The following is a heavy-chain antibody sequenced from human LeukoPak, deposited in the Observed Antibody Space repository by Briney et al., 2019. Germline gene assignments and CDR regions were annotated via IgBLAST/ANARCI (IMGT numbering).Heavy chain of an antibody. CDR1: GFTVSSNY. CDR3: ARDVRGPIVVGRGYYYGMDV. CDR2: IYSGGSA. J-gene: IGHJ6*02. D-gene: IGHD2-15*01. Sequence: PGGSLRLSCAASGFTVSSNYMSWVRQAPGKGLEWVSVIYSGGSAYYADSVKGRFTISRHNSKNTLYLQMNSLRAEDTAVYYCARDVRGPIVVGRGYYYGMDVWGQGTTVTVSS. V-gene: IGHV3-53*04.